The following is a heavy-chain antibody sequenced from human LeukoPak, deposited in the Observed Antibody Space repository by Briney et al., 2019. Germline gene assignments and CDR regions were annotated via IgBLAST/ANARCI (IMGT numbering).Heavy chain of an antibody. J-gene: IGHJ4*02. Sequence: GGSLRLSCAASGFTLSINYMSWVRQAPGRGLEWVSVINSGGNTYYADSVKGRFTISRDNSKNTVYLQMNSLRAEDTAVYYCARGETSSYDYWGQGTLVTVSS. CDR2: INSGGNT. CDR1: GFTLSINY. D-gene: IGHD2-2*01. CDR3: ARGETSSYDY. V-gene: IGHV3-53*01.